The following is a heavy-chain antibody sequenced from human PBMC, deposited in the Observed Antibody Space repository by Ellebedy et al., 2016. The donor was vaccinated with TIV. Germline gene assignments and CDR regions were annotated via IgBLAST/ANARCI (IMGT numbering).Heavy chain of an antibody. J-gene: IGHJ4*02. Sequence: GESLKISCAASGFTLSDHHMDWVRQAPGKGLEWVANISNDGRSKKHGDSVRGRFTISRDNSKSTLYLQMDSLRDDDTAVYYCAPGGTTKVKKGFGYWGQGTLVTVSS. V-gene: IGHV3-30*03. D-gene: IGHD3-16*01. CDR1: GFTLSDHH. CDR3: APGGTTKVKKGFGY. CDR2: ISNDGRSK.